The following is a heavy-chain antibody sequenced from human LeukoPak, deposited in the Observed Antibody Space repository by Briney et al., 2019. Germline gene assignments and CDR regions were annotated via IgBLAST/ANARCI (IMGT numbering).Heavy chain of an antibody. CDR2: IYYSGST. J-gene: IGHJ4*02. V-gene: IGHV4-39*01. CDR3: TRRGRELLFFY. CDR1: GGSISSSSYY. Sequence: SETLSLTCTVSGGSISSSSYYWGWIRQPPGKGLEWIGSIYYSGSTYYNPSLKSRVTISVDTSKNQFSLKLSSVTAADTAVYYCTRRGRELLFFYWGQGTLVTVSS. D-gene: IGHD1-26*01.